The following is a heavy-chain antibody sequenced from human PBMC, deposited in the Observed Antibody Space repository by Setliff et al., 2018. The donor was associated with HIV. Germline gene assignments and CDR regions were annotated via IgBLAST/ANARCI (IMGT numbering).Heavy chain of an antibody. CDR2: INHGGST. CDR1: GGSFSNYY. Sequence: PSETLSLTCAVYGGSFSNYYWSWIRQSPGEGLEWIGEINHGGSTNYNPSLKSRVTMSVDTSRTQFSLKLSSVTAADTAVYYCARDQGSPDYYYGMDVWGQGTTVTVSS. D-gene: IGHD2-15*01. V-gene: IGHV4-34*01. J-gene: IGHJ6*02. CDR3: ARDQGSPDYYYGMDV.